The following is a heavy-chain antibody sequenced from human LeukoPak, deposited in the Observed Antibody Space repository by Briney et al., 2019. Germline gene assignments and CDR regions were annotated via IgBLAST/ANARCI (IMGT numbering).Heavy chain of an antibody. Sequence: PGGSLRLSCAASGLTFSTYAMSWVRQAPGRGLEWVSAVSDSGSGTYYADSVKGRFTISRGNSKNTLYLQMTSLRAEDTALYYCAKGKGSSGWYDWGQGTLVTVSS. D-gene: IGHD6-19*01. CDR1: GLTFSTYA. CDR3: AKGKGSSGWYD. CDR2: VSDSGSGT. V-gene: IGHV3-23*01. J-gene: IGHJ4*02.